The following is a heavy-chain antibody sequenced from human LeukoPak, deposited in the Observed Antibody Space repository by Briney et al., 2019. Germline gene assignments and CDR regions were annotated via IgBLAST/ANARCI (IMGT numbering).Heavy chain of an antibody. CDR1: GFTFDDYA. Sequence: GGSLRLSCAASGFTFDDYAMHWVRQAPGKGLEWVSLISGDGGGTYYADSVKGRFTISRDNSKNSLYLQMNSLRTEDTALYYCAKAYSSSWYSLSGDYWGQGTLVTVSS. CDR3: AKAYSSSWYSLSGDY. CDR2: ISGDGGGT. J-gene: IGHJ4*02. D-gene: IGHD6-13*01. V-gene: IGHV3-43*02.